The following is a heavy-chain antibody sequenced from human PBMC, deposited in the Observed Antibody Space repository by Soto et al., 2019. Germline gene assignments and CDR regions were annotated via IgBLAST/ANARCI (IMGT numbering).Heavy chain of an antibody. CDR2: IYYSGST. CDR3: ARHTPAISISDH. V-gene: IGHV4-30-4*01. J-gene: IGHJ4*02. D-gene: IGHD2-15*01. Sequence: SETLSLTCTVSGGSISSGDYYWSWIRQPPGKGLEWIGFIYYSGSTYYNPSLKSRVTISVDTSKNQFSLKLSSVTAADTAVYYCARHTPAISISDHWGQGTLVTVSS. CDR1: GGSISSGDYY.